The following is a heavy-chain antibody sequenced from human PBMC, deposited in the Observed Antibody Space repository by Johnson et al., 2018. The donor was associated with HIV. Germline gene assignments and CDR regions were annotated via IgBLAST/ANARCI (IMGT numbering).Heavy chain of an antibody. CDR1: GFTFSSYW. J-gene: IGHJ3*02. D-gene: IGHD3-22*01. V-gene: IGHV3-7*01. Sequence: VQLVESGGGLVQPGGSLRLSCAASGFTFSSYWMSWVRQAPGKGLEWVANIKQDGSEKYYVDSVTGRFTISRDNAKNSLYLQMNSLRAEDTAVYYCASPGVVVVITRLGHDAFDICGQGTMVTVSS. CDR3: ASPGVVVVITRLGHDAFDI. CDR2: IKQDGSEK.